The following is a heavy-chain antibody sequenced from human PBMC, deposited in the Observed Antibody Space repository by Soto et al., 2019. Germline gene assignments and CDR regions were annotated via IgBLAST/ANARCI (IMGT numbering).Heavy chain of an antibody. CDR2: IYYSGST. CDR3: AREIAAAGNFDY. V-gene: IGHV4-31*03. CDR1: GGSISSGGYY. J-gene: IGHJ4*02. Sequence: PSETLSLTCTVSGGSISSGGYYWSWIRQHPGKGLEWIWYIYYSGSTYYNPSLKSRVTISVDTSKNQFSLKLSSVTAADTAVYYCAREIAAAGNFDYWGQGTLVTVSS. D-gene: IGHD6-13*01.